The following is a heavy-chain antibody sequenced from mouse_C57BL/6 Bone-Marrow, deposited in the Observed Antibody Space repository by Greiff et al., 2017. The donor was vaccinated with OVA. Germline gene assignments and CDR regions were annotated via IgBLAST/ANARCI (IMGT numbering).Heavy chain of an antibody. CDR3: AAINFGYSGYAMDY. CDR1: GYTFTDYY. V-gene: IGHV1-26*01. J-gene: IGHJ4*01. CDR2: INPYNGGT. D-gene: IGHD2-2*01. Sequence: VQLQQSGPELVKPGASVKISCKASGYTFTDYYMNWVKQSHGKSLEWIGDINPYNGGTSYNQKFKGKATLTVDTSSSTAYMELSSLTSEDSAVYDYAAINFGYSGYAMDYWGQGTTVTVSS.